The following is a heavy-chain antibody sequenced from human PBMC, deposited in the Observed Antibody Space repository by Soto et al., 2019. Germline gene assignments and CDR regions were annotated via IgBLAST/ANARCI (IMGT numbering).Heavy chain of an antibody. V-gene: IGHV1-3*01. CDR3: ARSTMTFYYFDF. Sequence: ASVKVSCKASGYTFTSYAMHWVRQAPGQRLEWMGCINAGSGRKKYSQKFQDRITVTRDTSTSTVYMELSSLISEDTAVYYCARSTMTFYYFDFWGQGTLVTVS. CDR1: GYTFTSYA. CDR2: INAGSGRK. D-gene: IGHD4-17*01. J-gene: IGHJ4*02.